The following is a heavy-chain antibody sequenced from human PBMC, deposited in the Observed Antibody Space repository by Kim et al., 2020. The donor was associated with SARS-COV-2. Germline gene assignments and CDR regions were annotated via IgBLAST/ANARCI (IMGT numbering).Heavy chain of an antibody. CDR1: GFSLKDFG. CDR2: TSYDGSTK. D-gene: IGHD2-2*02. Sequence: GGSLRLSCAASGFSLKDFGMHWVRQAPDKGLEWVAVTSYDGSTKYYADSVKGRFTISRDNSKNTLFLQMNSLKTEDTAVYYCAKGWYTIDYWGQGTLVTVSS. J-gene: IGHJ4*02. V-gene: IGHV3-30*18. CDR3: AKGWYTIDY.